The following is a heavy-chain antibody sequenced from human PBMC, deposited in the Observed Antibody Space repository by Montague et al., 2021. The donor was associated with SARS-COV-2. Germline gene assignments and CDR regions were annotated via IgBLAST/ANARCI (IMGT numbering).Heavy chain of an antibody. Sequence: SETLSLTCAVYGGSFSGYYWSWIRQPPGKGLEWIGEINHSGSTNXNPSLKSRVTISVDTSKNQFSLKLSSVTAADTAVYYCARVSDFWSGYYTAVGAFDIWGQGTMVTVSS. V-gene: IGHV4-34*01. D-gene: IGHD3-3*01. CDR1: GGSFSGYY. CDR2: INHSGST. J-gene: IGHJ3*02. CDR3: ARVSDFWSGYYTAVGAFDI.